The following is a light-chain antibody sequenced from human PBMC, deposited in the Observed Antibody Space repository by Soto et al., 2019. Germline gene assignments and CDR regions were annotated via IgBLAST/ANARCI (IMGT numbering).Light chain of an antibody. CDR3: QHYGASPRYT. J-gene: IGKJ2*01. CDR1: QCISSRY. CDR2: GAS. Sequence: EVVLTQSPGTLSLSPRAIATLSCRASQCISSRYLAWYQQKPGQAPRPLISGASYRATGIPDRFSGGGSGTDFTLTISRLEPEDFAVYFCQHYGASPRYTFGQGTKLEIK. V-gene: IGKV3-20*01.